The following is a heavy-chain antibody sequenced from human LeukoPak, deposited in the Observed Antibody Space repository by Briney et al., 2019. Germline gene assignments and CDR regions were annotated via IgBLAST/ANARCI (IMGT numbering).Heavy chain of an antibody. J-gene: IGHJ4*02. CDR1: GFTFSSYS. V-gene: IGHV3-21*01. CDR2: ISSSSSYI. D-gene: IGHD3-9*01. CDR3: AREGLGILTGAFDY. Sequence: GGSLRPSCAASGFTFSSYSMNWVRQAPGKGLEWVSSISSSSSYIYYADSVKGRFTISRDNAKNSLYLQMNSLRAEDTAVYYCAREGLGILTGAFDYWGQGTLVTVSS.